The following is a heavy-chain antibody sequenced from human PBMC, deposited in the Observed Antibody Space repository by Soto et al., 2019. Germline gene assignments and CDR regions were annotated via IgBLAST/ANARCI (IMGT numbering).Heavy chain of an antibody. D-gene: IGHD1-26*01. J-gene: IGHJ4*02. CDR1: GFTFSDHA. CDR3: VKEGKMGVEGFDF. V-gene: IGHV3-23*01. CDR2: VRGDFVTT. Sequence: GGSLRPSCATSGFTFSDHAMHWVRQAPGEGLEWVSGVRGDFVTTPYADSVKGRFTITRDNSKNTLYLQMNSLRAEDTAIYYCVKEGKMGVEGFDFWGQGTLVTVSS.